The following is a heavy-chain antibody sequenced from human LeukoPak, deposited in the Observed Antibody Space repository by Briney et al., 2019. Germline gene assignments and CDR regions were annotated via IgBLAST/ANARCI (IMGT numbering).Heavy chain of an antibody. Sequence: SETLSLTCTVSGGSISSYYWNWIRQPPGKGLEWIGYIYYSGGSKYNPSLKSRVTISVDTSKNQFSLKLSSVTAADTAVYYCARSEYSGYGLDFDYWGQGTLVTVSS. J-gene: IGHJ4*02. CDR1: GGSISSYY. V-gene: IGHV4-59*01. CDR2: IYYSGGS. D-gene: IGHD5-12*01. CDR3: ARSEYSGYGLDFDY.